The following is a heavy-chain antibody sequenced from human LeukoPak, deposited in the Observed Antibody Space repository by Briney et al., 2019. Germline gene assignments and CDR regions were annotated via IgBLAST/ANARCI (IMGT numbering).Heavy chain of an antibody. J-gene: IGHJ4*02. D-gene: IGHD2-2*01. CDR3: ARDQYRGSTSRGDY. V-gene: IGHV3-21*01. Sequence: GGSLRLSCAASGFTFSSYSMNWVRQAPGKGLEWVSSISSNSSYIYYADSVKGRFTISRDNAKNSLYLQMKSLRAEDTAVYYCARDQYRGSTSRGDYWGQGTLVTVSS. CDR1: GFTFSSYS. CDR2: ISSNSSYI.